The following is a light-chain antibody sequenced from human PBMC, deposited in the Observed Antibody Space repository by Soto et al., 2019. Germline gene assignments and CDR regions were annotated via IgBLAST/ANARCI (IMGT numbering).Light chain of an antibody. CDR3: QQTHGTPYN. V-gene: IGKV1-39*01. J-gene: IGKJ2*01. CDR2: AAS. Sequence: DIRMSQSPPSLAASVGDRVTITCRASHSIDKFLNWYQQKSGIAPKLLIFAASSLQDGVPSRFSGSGSGTDFALTITNLQPEDFATYYCQQTHGTPYNFGQGTKLQIK. CDR1: HSIDKF.